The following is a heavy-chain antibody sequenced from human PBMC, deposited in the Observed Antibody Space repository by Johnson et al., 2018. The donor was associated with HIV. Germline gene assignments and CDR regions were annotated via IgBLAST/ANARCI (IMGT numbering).Heavy chain of an antibody. J-gene: IGHJ3*02. CDR2: ISYDGTNK. D-gene: IGHD5-18*01. CDR3: QNGGSYSYGWGDDAFDI. Sequence: QVQLVESGGGVVQPGRSLILSCAASGFTFRSYAMHWVRQAPGKGLEWVADISYDGTNKYYADSVKGRFTISRDNSKNTLYLQMNSLKTEDTAVYYCQNGGSYSYGWGDDAFDIWGQGTMVTVSS. CDR1: GFTFRSYA. V-gene: IGHV3-30*04.